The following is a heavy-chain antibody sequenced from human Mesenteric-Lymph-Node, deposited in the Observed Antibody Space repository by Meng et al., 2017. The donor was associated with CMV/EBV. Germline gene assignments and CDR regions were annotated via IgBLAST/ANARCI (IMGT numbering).Heavy chain of an antibody. CDR2: IIPMVGIP. Sequence: SVKVSCKASGGTFSSQTISWVRQGPGQGLEWMGRIIPMVGIPSYAQKFQGRVTITADKLTSTAYMELSSLTSEDTAIYYCARVSDTLTWSGDHWGQGTLVTVSS. J-gene: IGHJ4*02. V-gene: IGHV1-69*02. CDR1: GGTFSSQT. D-gene: IGHD2-2*02. CDR3: ARVSDTLTWSGDH.